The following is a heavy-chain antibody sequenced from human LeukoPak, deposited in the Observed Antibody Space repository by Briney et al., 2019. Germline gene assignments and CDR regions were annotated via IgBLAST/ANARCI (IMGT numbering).Heavy chain of an antibody. D-gene: IGHD3-10*01. V-gene: IGHV1-24*01. Sequence: APVKVSCKVSGYTLTELSMHWVRQAPGKGLEWMGGFDPEDGETIYTQNFQGRVTMTEDTSTDTAYMELSSLRSEDTAVYYCAPTYGSARWYWFDPWGQGTLVSVSS. CDR3: APTYGSARWYWFDP. J-gene: IGHJ5*02. CDR1: GYTLTELS. CDR2: FDPEDGET.